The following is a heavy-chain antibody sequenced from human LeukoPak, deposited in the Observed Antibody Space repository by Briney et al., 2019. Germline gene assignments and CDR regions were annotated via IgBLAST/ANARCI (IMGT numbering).Heavy chain of an antibody. J-gene: IGHJ4*02. CDR2: ITGSGDST. CDR3: VLAVAGRRGTFDY. D-gene: IGHD6-19*01. V-gene: IGHV3-23*01. Sequence: GGSQRLSCAASGFTFSSYAMNWVRQTPGKGLEWVSVITGSGDSTSYADSVKGRFTISRDNSKNTLYLQMNSLRVEDTAVYYCVLAVAGRRGTFDYWGQGTLVTVSS. CDR1: GFTFSSYA.